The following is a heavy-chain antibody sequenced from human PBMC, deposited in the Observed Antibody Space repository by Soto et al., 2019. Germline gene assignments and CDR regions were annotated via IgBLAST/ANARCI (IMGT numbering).Heavy chain of an antibody. Sequence: GGSLRLSCAASGFTFDDYAMHWVRQAPGKGLEWVSGISWNSGSIGYADSVKGRFTISRDNAKNSLYLQMNSLRAEDTALYYCAKGIAVAAKGWFDPWGQGTLVTVSS. CDR1: GFTFDDYA. J-gene: IGHJ5*02. V-gene: IGHV3-9*01. CDR3: AKGIAVAAKGWFDP. D-gene: IGHD6-19*01. CDR2: ISWNSGSI.